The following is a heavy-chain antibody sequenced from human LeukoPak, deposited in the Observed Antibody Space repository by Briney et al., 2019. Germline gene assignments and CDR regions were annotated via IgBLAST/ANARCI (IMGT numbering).Heavy chain of an antibody. D-gene: IGHD3-10*01. CDR2: ISSSSSYI. V-gene: IGHV3-21*01. J-gene: IGHJ6*03. Sequence: GGSLRLSCAASGFTFSSYSMNWVRQAPGKGLEWVSSISSSSSYIYYADSVKGRFTISRDNAKNSLYLQMNSLRAEDTAVYYCARDPRYYGSGSYYTNYYYYYMDVWGKGTTVTVSS. CDR1: GFTFSSYS. CDR3: ARDPRYYGSGSYYTNYYYYYMDV.